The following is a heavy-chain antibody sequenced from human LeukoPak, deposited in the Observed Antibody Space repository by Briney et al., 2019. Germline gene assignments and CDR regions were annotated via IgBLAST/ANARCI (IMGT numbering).Heavy chain of an antibody. J-gene: IGHJ6*03. Sequence: GGSLRLSCAASGFTFSSYGMHWFRQAPGKGLEWVSFIRYDASDIYYADSVKGRFTISRDNSKNTLYLQMNSLRAEDTAVYYCAKNLNYYYMDVWGKGNTVTVSS. CDR3: AKNLNYYYMDV. V-gene: IGHV3-30*02. CDR1: GFTFSSYG. CDR2: IRYDASDI.